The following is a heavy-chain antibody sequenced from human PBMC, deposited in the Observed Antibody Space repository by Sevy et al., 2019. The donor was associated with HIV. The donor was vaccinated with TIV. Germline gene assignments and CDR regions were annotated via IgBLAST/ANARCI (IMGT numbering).Heavy chain of an antibody. CDR2: ISYDGSNK. V-gene: IGHV3-30-3*01. J-gene: IGHJ6*03. CDR1: GFTFSSYA. CDR3: AREGVVAAAADGLNYYYYYMDV. D-gene: IGHD2-15*01. Sequence: GGSLRLSCAASGFTFSSYAMHRVRQAPGKGLEWVAVISYDGSNKYYADSVKGRFTISRDNSKNTLYLQMNSLRAEDTAVYYCAREGVVAAAADGLNYYYYYMDVWGKGTTVTVTS.